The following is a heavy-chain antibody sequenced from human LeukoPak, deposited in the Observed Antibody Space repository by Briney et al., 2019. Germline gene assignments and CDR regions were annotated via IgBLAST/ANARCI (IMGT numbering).Heavy chain of an antibody. CDR2: IYTSGST. Sequence: SETLSLTCTVSGGSISSYYWSWIRQPAGKGLEWIGRIYTSGSTNYNPSLRSRVTMSVDTSKNQFSLKLSSVTAADTAVYHCARAAAAGPYYYYYMDVWGKGTTVTVSS. D-gene: IGHD6-13*01. V-gene: IGHV4-4*07. J-gene: IGHJ6*03. CDR1: GGSISSYY. CDR3: ARAAAAGPYYYYYMDV.